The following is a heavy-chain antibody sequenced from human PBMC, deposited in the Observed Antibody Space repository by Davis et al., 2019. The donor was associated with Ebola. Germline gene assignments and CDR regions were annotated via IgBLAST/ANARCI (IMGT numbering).Heavy chain of an antibody. D-gene: IGHD2-21*01. CDR2: ISYDGSNK. Sequence: PGGSLRLSCAASGFTFSSYAMHWVRQAPGKGLEWVAVISYDGSNKYYADSVKGRFTIARDNSKNTLYLQMNSLRPEDTAVYYCARAPLVIAILLIYYFDYWGQGTLVTVSS. CDR1: GFTFSSYA. J-gene: IGHJ4*02. CDR3: ARAPLVIAILLIYYFDY. V-gene: IGHV3-30-3*01.